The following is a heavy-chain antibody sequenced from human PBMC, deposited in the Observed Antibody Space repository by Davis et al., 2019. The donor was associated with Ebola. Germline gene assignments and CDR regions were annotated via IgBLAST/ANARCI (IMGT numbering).Heavy chain of an antibody. D-gene: IGHD6-19*01. CDR3: ARAGIAVARHYYYYGMDV. CDR2: LHPRVCT. V-gene: IGHV4-34*01. J-gene: IGHJ6*04. CDR1: GVSITSYY. Sequence: SETLSLTCTVSGVSITSYYWSWIRQPPGHGLEWIWDLHPRVCTNYNPSLKSRVPISVDTSKNQFSLKLSSVTAADTAVYYCARAGIAVARHYYYYGMDVWGKGTTVTVSS.